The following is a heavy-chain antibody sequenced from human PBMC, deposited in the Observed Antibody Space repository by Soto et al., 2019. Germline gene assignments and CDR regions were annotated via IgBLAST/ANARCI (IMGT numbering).Heavy chain of an antibody. D-gene: IGHD3-3*01. Sequence: NPAETLSLTCTVAGGSISSSSYYWGWIRQPPGKGLECIGSIYYSGSTYYNPSLKSRVTISVDTSKNQFSLKLSSVTAADTAVYYCASGLGHYDFWRGYGMDVRGQGTTVTVX. CDR2: IYYSGST. CDR3: ASGLGHYDFWRGYGMDV. CDR1: GGSISSSSYY. V-gene: IGHV4-39*01. J-gene: IGHJ6*02.